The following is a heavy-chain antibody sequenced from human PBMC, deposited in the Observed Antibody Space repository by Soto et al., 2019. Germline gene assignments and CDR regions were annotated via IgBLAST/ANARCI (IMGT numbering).Heavy chain of an antibody. Sequence: QVQLQESGPGLVKPSETLSLTCTVSGGSISSYYWSWIRQPPGKGLEWIGYIYYSGSTDYDPSLKSRVTISVDTSKNQFSLKLSSVTAADTAVYYCARRWGTYCDFWGQGTLVTVSS. D-gene: IGHD7-27*01. CDR2: IYYSGST. J-gene: IGHJ4*02. CDR1: GGSISSYY. V-gene: IGHV4-59*01. CDR3: ARRWGTYCDF.